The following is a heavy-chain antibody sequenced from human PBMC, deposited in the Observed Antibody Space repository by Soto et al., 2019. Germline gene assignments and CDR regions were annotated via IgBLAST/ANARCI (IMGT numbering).Heavy chain of an antibody. CDR1: GFTFDDYT. CDR2: ISWDGGST. Sequence: EVQLVESGGVVVQPGGSLRLSCAASGFTFDDYTMHWVRQAPGKGLEWVSLISWDGGSTYYADSVKGRFTISRDNSKNSLYLQKNSLRTEDTALYYCAKGYSGYSSGWYPIDYWGQGTLVTVSS. D-gene: IGHD6-19*01. J-gene: IGHJ4*02. V-gene: IGHV3-43*01. CDR3: AKGYSGYSSGWYPIDY.